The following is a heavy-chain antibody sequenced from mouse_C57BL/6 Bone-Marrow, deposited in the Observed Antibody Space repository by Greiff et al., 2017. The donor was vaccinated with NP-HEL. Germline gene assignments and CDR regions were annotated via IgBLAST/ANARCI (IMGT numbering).Heavy chain of an antibody. D-gene: IGHD2-5*01. J-gene: IGHJ4*01. Sequence: EVKVVESGEGLVKPGGSLKLSCAASGFTFSSYAMSWVRQTPEKRLEWVAYISSGGDYIYYADTVKGRFTISRDNARNTLYLQMSSLKSEDTAMYYGTRDNSNYPGYYAMDYWGQGTSVTVSS. CDR3: TRDNSNYPGYYAMDY. CDR2: ISSGGDYI. V-gene: IGHV5-9-1*02. CDR1: GFTFSSYA.